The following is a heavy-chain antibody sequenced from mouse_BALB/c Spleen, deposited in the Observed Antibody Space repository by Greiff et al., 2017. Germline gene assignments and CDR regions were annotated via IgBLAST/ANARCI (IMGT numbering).Heavy chain of an antibody. CDR3: ARDYGSSYWYFDV. CDR1: GFTFSSYA. J-gene: IGHJ1*01. V-gene: IGHV5-6-5*01. Sequence: VQLKESGGGLVKPGGSLKLSCAASGFTFSSYAMSWVRQTPEKRLEWVASISSGGSTYYPDSVKGRFTISRDNARNILYLQMSSLRSEDTAMYYCARDYGSSYWYFDVWGAGTTVTVSS. CDR2: ISSGGST. D-gene: IGHD1-1*01.